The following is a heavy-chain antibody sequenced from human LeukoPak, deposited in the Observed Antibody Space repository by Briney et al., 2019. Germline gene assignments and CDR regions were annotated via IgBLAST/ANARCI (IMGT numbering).Heavy chain of an antibody. CDR1: GFTFSSYS. Sequence: GGSLRLSCAASGFTFSSYSMNWVRQAPGKGLEWVSYISSSSSTIYYADSVKGRFTISRDNAKNSLYLQMNSLRDEDTAVYYCARGPRYSYGSASYYNGLFDSWGQGTLVTVSS. CDR3: ARGPRYSYGSASYYNGLFDS. D-gene: IGHD3-10*01. CDR2: ISSSSSTI. J-gene: IGHJ4*02. V-gene: IGHV3-48*02.